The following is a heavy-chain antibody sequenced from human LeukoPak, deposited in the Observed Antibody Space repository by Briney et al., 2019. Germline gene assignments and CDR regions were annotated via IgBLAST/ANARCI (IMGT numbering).Heavy chain of an antibody. D-gene: IGHD3-10*01. CDR2: ISAYNGNT. Sequence: ASVKVSCKASGYTFTSYGISWVRQAPGQGLEWMGWISAYNGNTKYSENFQGRVTITRGTSASTAYMEVSSLRSEDTAVYYCARDEIEELLTGWGGMDVWGQGTTVTVSS. J-gene: IGHJ6*02. CDR3: ARDEIEELLTGWGGMDV. CDR1: GYTFTSYG. V-gene: IGHV1-18*01.